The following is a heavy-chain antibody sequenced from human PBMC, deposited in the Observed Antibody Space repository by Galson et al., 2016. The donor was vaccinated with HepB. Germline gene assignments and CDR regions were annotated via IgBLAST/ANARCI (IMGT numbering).Heavy chain of an antibody. Sequence: SVKVSCKASGYTFTTSGISWVRQAPGQGLEWMGRISSYSGDTKYAQNFQGGLTLTTDSSTTIAYIELRGLRFDDTAMYYFARDVQYRFDSWGQGTLVTVSS. CDR2: ISSYSGDT. J-gene: IGHJ4*02. CDR1: GYTFTTSG. V-gene: IGHV1-18*01. D-gene: IGHD2/OR15-2a*01. CDR3: ARDVQYRFDS.